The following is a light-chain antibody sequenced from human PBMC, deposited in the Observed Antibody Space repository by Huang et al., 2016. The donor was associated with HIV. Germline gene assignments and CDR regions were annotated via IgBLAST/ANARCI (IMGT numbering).Light chain of an antibody. V-gene: IGKV1-33*01. CDR2: DAS. Sequence: DIQLTQSPPSLSASVGDTVTITCQASQDISNYLNWYQEKPGSAPKFLIYDASNLEAGVPSRFSGSGSGKHFTFTSSTLQPEDIGTYYCQHYGDLPFTCGPGTKVDLK. CDR3: QHYGDLPFT. J-gene: IGKJ3*01. CDR1: QDISNY.